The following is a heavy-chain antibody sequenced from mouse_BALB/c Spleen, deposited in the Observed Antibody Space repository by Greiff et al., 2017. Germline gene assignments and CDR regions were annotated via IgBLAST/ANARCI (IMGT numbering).Heavy chain of an antibody. V-gene: IGHV1S56*01. Sequence: QVQLQQSGPELVKPGASVKMSCKASGYTFTSYYIHWVKQRPGQGLEWIGWIYPGDGSTKYNEKFKGKTTLTADKSSSTAYMLLSSLTSEDSAIYFCARGFAYWGQGTLVTVSA. CDR2: IYPGDGST. CDR3: ARGFAY. J-gene: IGHJ3*01. CDR1: GYTFTSYY.